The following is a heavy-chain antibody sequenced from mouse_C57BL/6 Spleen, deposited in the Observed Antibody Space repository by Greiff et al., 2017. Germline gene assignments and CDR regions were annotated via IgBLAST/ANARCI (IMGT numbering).Heavy chain of an antibody. CDR1: GFTFTDYY. CDR2: IRNKANGYTT. CDR3: ARYNVEYAMGY. V-gene: IGHV7-3*01. Sequence: EVQLVESGGGLVQPGGSLSLSCAASGFTFTDYYMSWVRQPPGKALEWLVFIRNKANGYTTEYSASVKGRFTISRDNSQSNRYLQMNALRAEDSATYYCARYNVEYAMGYWGQGSSVTVSS. J-gene: IGHJ4*01.